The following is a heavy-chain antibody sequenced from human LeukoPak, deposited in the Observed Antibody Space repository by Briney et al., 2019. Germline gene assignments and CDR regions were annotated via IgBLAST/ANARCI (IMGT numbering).Heavy chain of an antibody. D-gene: IGHD1-26*01. CDR2: IYYSGST. Sequence: SETLSLTCTVSGGSISNYYWSWIRQPPGKGLGWDGYIYYSGSTTYNPSLKSRVTISVDASENQFSLKLEFVTAADTAVYYCARGGTYYDYWGQGTLVTVSS. CDR3: ARGGTYYDY. CDR1: GGSISNYY. V-gene: IGHV4-59*01. J-gene: IGHJ4*02.